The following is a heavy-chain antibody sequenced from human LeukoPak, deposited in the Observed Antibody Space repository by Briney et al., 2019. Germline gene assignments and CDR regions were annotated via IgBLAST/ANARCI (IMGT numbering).Heavy chain of an antibody. V-gene: IGHV1-8*01. CDR2: MNPNSGNT. D-gene: IGHD6-6*01. CDR1: GYTFTSYD. J-gene: IGHJ6*02. Sequence: ASVKVSCKASGYTFTSYDINWVRQATGKGLEWMGGMNPNSGNTGYAQKFQGRVTMTRNPSISTAYMELSSLRSEDTAVYYCARSYSGSSYYGMDVWGQGTTVTVSS. CDR3: ARSYSGSSYYGMDV.